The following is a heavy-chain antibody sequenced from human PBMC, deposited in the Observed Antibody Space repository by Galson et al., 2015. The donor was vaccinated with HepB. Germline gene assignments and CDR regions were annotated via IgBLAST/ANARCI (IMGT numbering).Heavy chain of an antibody. CDR3: TPAWDFWSKYSFDY. CDR2: IRSKTDGGTT. V-gene: IGHV3-15*01. J-gene: IGHJ4*02. Sequence: SLRLSCAASGFTFSNAWMSWVRQAPGKGLEWVGRIRSKTDGGTTDYAAPVKGRFTISRDDSKNTLYLQMNSLRTEDTAVYYCTPAWDFWSKYSFDYWGQGTLVTVSS. CDR1: GFTFSNAW. D-gene: IGHD3-3*01.